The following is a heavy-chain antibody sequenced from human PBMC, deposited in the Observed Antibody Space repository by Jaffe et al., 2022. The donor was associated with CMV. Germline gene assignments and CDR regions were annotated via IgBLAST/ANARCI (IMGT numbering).Heavy chain of an antibody. CDR3: ARDRYSGSYNYYYYMDV. CDR1: GFTFSSYS. Sequence: EVQLVESGGGLVKPGGSLRLSCAASGFTFSSYSMNWVRQAPGKGLEWVSSISSSSSYIYYADSVKGRFTISRDNAKNSLYLQMNSLRAEDTAVYYCARDRYSGSYNYYYYMDVWGKGTTVTVSS. V-gene: IGHV3-21*01. CDR2: ISSSSSYI. D-gene: IGHD1-26*01. J-gene: IGHJ6*03.